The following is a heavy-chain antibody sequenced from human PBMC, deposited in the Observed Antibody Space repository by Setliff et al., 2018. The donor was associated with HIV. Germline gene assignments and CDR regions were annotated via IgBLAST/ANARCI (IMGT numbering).Heavy chain of an antibody. J-gene: IGHJ4*02. CDR2: IYTSGST. CDR1: GVSISSGSYY. V-gene: IGHV4-61*09. D-gene: IGHD6-19*01. Sequence: LSLTCTVSGVSISSGSYYWSWIRQPAGKGLEWIGHIYTSGSTNYNPSLKSRVTISVDTSKNQFSLKLSSVTAADTAVYYCASMERGSGFSNRNYFDYWGQGTLVTVSS. CDR3: ASMERGSGFSNRNYFDY.